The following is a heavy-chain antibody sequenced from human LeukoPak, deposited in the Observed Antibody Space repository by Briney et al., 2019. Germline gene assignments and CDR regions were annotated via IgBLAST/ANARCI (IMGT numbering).Heavy chain of an antibody. D-gene: IGHD3-3*01. J-gene: IGHJ5*02. CDR3: AGTPLRFPNWFDP. CDR1: GGSISSYY. V-gene: IGHV4-59*01. CDR2: IYYSGST. Sequence: SETLSLTRTVSGGSISSYYWSWIRQPPGKGLEWIGYIYYSGSTNYNPSLKSRVTISVDTSKNQFSLKLSSVTAADTAVYYCAGTPLRFPNWFDPWGQGTLVTVSS.